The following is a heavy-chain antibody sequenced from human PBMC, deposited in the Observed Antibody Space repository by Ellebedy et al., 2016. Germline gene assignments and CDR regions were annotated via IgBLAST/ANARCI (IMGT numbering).Heavy chain of an antibody. CDR3: ARLVWNPPYNWFDP. Sequence: KVSXXGSGYSFTSYWIGWVRQMPGKGLEWMGIIYPGDSDTRYSPSFQGQVTISADKSISTAYLQWSSLKASDTAMYYCARLVWNPPYNWFDPWGQGTLVTVSS. V-gene: IGHV5-51*01. J-gene: IGHJ5*02. CDR2: IYPGDSDT. CDR1: GYSFTSYW. D-gene: IGHD1-1*01.